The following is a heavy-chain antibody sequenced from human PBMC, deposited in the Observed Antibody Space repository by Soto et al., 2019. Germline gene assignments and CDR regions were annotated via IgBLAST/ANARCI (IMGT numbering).Heavy chain of an antibody. J-gene: IGHJ5*02. V-gene: IGHV3-74*01. CDR1: GFTFSSYW. D-gene: IGHD6-13*01. Sequence: EVQLVESGGGLVQPGGSLRLSCAASGFTFSSYWMHWVRQAPGKGLVWVSRINSDGSSTSYADSVKGRFTISRDNAKNTRYLQMNSLRAEDTAVYYCARAAYSSSWYADWFDPWGQGTLVTVSS. CDR3: ARAAYSSSWYADWFDP. CDR2: INSDGSST.